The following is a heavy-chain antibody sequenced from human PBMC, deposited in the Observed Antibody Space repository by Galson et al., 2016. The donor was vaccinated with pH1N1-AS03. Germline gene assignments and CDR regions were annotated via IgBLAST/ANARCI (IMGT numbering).Heavy chain of an antibody. D-gene: IGHD3-10*01. Sequence: CAASGFAFRTYAMSWVRQPPGKGLEWVSALSGDGASTFHADSVKGRFIISRDISKSTVYLQMNSLRAEDTAVYYCSKESSGLTGYFDFWGQGVLVTVSS. CDR2: LSGDGAST. CDR1: GFAFRTYA. V-gene: IGHV3-23*01. CDR3: SKESSGLTGYFDF. J-gene: IGHJ4*02.